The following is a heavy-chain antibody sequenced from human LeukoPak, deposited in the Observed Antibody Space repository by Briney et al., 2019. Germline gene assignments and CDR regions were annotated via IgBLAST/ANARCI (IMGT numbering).Heavy chain of an antibody. CDR3: AKDSVSSGSINWYFDL. Sequence: QPGGSLRLSCAASGFTFSSYAMSWVRQAPGKGLEWVSAISGSGGSTYYADSVKGRFTISRDNSKNTLYLQMNSLRAEDTAVYYCAKDSVSSGSINWYFDLWGRGTLVTVSS. J-gene: IGHJ2*01. CDR1: GFTFSSYA. V-gene: IGHV3-23*01. CDR2: ISGSGGST. D-gene: IGHD6-19*01.